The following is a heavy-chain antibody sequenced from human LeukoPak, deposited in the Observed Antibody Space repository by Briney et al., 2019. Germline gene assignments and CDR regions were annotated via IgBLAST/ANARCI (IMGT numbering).Heavy chain of an antibody. V-gene: IGHV3-21*01. D-gene: IGHD2-15*01. CDR2: ISSSGSYI. CDR1: GFTFSSYN. J-gene: IGHJ4*02. Sequence: GGSLRLSCAASGFTFSSYNMNWVRQAPGKGLEWASFISSSGSYIYSADSVRGRFTISRDNAKNSLYLQMNSLRAEDTAVYYCARNGPVAGHYFDYWGQGTLVTVSS. CDR3: ARNGPVAGHYFDY.